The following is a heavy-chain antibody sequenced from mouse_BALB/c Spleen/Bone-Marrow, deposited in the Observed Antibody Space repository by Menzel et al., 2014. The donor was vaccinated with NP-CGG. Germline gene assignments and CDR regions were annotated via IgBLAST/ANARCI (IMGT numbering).Heavy chain of an antibody. CDR2: ISYSGST. Sequence: EVKLMESGPGLVKPSQSLSLTCTVTGYSITSDYAWNWIRQFPGNKLEWMGYISYSGSTSYNLSLKSRISITRDTSKNQFFLQLNSVTTEDTATYYCARKALYYAMDYWGQGTSVTVSS. V-gene: IGHV3-2*02. CDR1: GYSITSDYA. CDR3: ARKALYYAMDY. J-gene: IGHJ4*01.